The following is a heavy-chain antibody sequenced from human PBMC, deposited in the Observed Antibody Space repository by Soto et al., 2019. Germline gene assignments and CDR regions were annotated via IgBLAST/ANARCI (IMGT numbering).Heavy chain of an antibody. D-gene: IGHD3-22*01. J-gene: IGHJ6*02. Sequence: GGSLRLSCAASGFTFSSYAMSWVRQAPGKGLEWVSAISGSGGSTYYADSVKGRFTISRDNSKNTLYLQMNSLRAEDTAVYYCAKDVYYDSSGYPLNYYYYYGMDVWGQGTTVTVSS. V-gene: IGHV3-23*01. CDR2: ISGSGGST. CDR1: GFTFSSYA. CDR3: AKDVYYDSSGYPLNYYYYYGMDV.